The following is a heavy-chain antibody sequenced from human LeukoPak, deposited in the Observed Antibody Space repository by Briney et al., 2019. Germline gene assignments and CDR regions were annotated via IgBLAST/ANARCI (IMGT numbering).Heavy chain of an antibody. CDR2: ISSSSSYI. Sequence: GGSLRLSCAASGFTFSSYSMNWVRQAPGKGLEWVSSISSSSSYIYYADPVKGRFTISRDNAKNSLYLQMNSLRAEDTAVYYCARGVRAAGMTIDPWGQGTLVTVSS. CDR3: ARGVRAAGMTIDP. D-gene: IGHD6-13*01. V-gene: IGHV3-21*01. CDR1: GFTFSSYS. J-gene: IGHJ5*02.